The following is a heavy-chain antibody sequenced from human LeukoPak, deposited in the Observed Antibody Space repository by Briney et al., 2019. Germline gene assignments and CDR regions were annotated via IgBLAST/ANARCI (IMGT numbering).Heavy chain of an antibody. CDR2: IGSTGAYI. CDR3: ARAPQTTVTIHGPS. D-gene: IGHD4-17*01. V-gene: IGHV3-21*01. CDR1: GFTFSSYS. Sequence: GGSLRLSCAASGFTFSSYSMNWVRQAPGKGLEWLSSIGSTGAYIFYADSVKGRFTISRDNAKNSLYLQMNSLRAEDTAIYYCARAPQTTVTIHGPSWGQGTLVTVSS. J-gene: IGHJ5*02.